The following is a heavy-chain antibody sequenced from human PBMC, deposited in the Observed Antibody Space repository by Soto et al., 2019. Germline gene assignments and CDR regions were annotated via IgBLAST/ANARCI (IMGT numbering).Heavy chain of an antibody. CDR3: ARDQKGGYYYGSGSYPFGHWFDP. J-gene: IGHJ5*02. V-gene: IGHV4-31*03. CDR1: GGSISSGGYY. CDR2: IYYSGST. D-gene: IGHD3-10*01. Sequence: PSETLSLTCTVSGGSISSGGYYWSWIRQHPGKGLEWIGYIYYSGSTYYNPSLKSRVTISVDTSKNQFSLKPSSVTAADTAVYYCARDQKGGYYYGSGSYPFGHWFDPWGQGTLVTVSS.